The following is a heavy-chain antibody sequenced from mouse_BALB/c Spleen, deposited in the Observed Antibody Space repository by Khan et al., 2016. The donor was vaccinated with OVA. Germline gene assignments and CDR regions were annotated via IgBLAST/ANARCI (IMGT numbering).Heavy chain of an antibody. CDR2: ISSGGSYT. CDR1: GFTFSSYG. CDR3: ARQPGYDWGTAMDY. V-gene: IGHV5-6*01. Sequence: EVQLVESGGDLVKPGGSLKLSCAASGFTFSSYGMSWVRQTQDKRLEWVAAISSGGSYTYYPDSLKGRFTISRDNAKNTLYMTMSSLKSEDTAMVYCARQPGYDWGTAMDYWGQGTSVTVSA. J-gene: IGHJ4*01. D-gene: IGHD2-2*01.